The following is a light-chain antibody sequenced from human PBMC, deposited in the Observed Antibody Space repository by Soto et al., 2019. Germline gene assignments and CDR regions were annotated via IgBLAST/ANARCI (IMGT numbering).Light chain of an antibody. Sequence: QSALTQPRSVSGSPGQSVIISCTGTSSDVGGYNHVSWYQHYPGKAPKLIVFDVNKRPSGVPDRFSGSKSGSTASLTISGLQVEDEADYHCCSYAGSSRGLFGGGTKLTVL. CDR2: DVN. J-gene: IGLJ2*01. CDR3: CSYAGSSRGL. CDR1: SSDVGGYNH. V-gene: IGLV2-11*01.